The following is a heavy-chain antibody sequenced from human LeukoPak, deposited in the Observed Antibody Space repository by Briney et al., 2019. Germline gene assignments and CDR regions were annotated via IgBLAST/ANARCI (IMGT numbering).Heavy chain of an antibody. Sequence: ASVKVSCKASGYTFTNYDINWVRQATGQGLEWMGWMNPNSGSTGYAQKFQGRVTMTRDTSISTAYMELSRLRSDDTAVYYCARSPTRRDYYGSGSFWFDPWGQGTLVTVSS. CDR1: GYTFTNYD. V-gene: IGHV1-8*01. D-gene: IGHD3-10*01. J-gene: IGHJ5*02. CDR3: ARSPTRRDYYGSGSFWFDP. CDR2: MNPNSGST.